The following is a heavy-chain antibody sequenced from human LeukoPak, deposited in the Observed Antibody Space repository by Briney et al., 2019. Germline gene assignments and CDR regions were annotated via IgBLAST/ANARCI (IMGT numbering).Heavy chain of an antibody. D-gene: IGHD3-22*01. V-gene: IGHV4-39*07. CDR3: ARGPYSYDSSGAFDI. J-gene: IGHJ3*02. CDR1: GGSMSSSSYY. Sequence: PSETLSLTCTVSGGSMSSSSYYWGWIRQSPGKGLEWIGIIYYSGSTYYNPSLKSRVTISLDTSKNQFSLKLSSVTAADTAVYFCARGPYSYDSSGAFDIWGQGTMVTVSS. CDR2: IYYSGST.